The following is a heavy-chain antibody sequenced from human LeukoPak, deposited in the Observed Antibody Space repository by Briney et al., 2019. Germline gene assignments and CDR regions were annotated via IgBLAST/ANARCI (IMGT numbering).Heavy chain of an antibody. CDR2: FDPEDGET. D-gene: IGHD6-19*01. CDR1: GYTLTELS. J-gene: IGHJ4*02. CDR3: ATDHEYSSGWYVFEN. Sequence: ASVKVSCTVSGYTLTELSMHWVRQAPGKGLEWMGGFDPEDGETIYAQKFQGRVTMTEDTSTDTAYMELSSLRSEDTAVYYCATDHEYSSGWYVFENWGQGTLVTVSS. V-gene: IGHV1-24*01.